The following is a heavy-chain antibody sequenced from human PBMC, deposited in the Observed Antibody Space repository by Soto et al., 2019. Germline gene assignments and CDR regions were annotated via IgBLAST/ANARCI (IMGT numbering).Heavy chain of an antibody. D-gene: IGHD4-17*01. CDR1: GFSFSRYT. CDR2: IHPGDSDT. V-gene: IGHV5-51*01. J-gene: IGHJ6*02. CDR3: TLSYGDSCYYYYGMDV. Sequence: EMQLVQSGAEVKKSGESLKISCVGSGFSFSRYTVGWVRQVPGKVLEWMGVIHPGDSDTIYSPSFQGQVTISADKSISTAYLQWSSLTASDTAMYYCTLSYGDSCYYYYGMDVWGQGTTVTVSS.